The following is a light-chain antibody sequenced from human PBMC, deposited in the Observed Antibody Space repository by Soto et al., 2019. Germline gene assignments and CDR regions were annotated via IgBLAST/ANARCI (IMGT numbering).Light chain of an antibody. J-gene: IGKJ5*01. CDR3: QPYNTWPPNT. Sequence: EIVLTQSPATLSLSPGERATLSCRASQSVSSYLACWQQKPGRAPRLPIYGGCTRDTRISDRFSGSESGTEFTLSISSLHSEEFAIYYCQPYNTWPPNTFGQGTRLGNK. V-gene: IGKV3-15*01. CDR2: GGC. CDR1: QSVSSY.